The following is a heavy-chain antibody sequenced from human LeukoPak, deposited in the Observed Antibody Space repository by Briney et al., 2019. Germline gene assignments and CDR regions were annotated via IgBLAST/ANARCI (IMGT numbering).Heavy chain of an antibody. CDR2: ISGNGDST. V-gene: IGHV3-64*01. CDR1: GFTFSSYA. D-gene: IGHD6-19*01. J-gene: IGHJ4*02. Sequence: RPGGSLRLSCAASGFTFSSYAIHWVRQAPGKGLEYVSSISGNGDSTFYANSVKGRFTISRDNSKNTLYLQMNSLRAEDTAVYYCARDQGSGWWAYWGQGTLVTVSS. CDR3: ARDQGSGWWAY.